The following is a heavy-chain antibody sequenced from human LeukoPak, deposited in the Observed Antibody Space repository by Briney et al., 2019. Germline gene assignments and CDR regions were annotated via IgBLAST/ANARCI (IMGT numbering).Heavy chain of an antibody. CDR3: AGTYYDFWSGYPDFDY. CDR1: GYSISSGYY. CDR2: IYHSGST. D-gene: IGHD3-3*01. V-gene: IGHV4-38-2*01. J-gene: IGHJ4*02. Sequence: ASETLSLTCAVSGYSISSGYYWGWIRQPPGKGLEWIGSIYHSGSTYYNPSLKSRVTISVDTSKNQFSLKLSSVTAADTAVYYCAGTYYDFWSGYPDFDYWGQGTLVTVSS.